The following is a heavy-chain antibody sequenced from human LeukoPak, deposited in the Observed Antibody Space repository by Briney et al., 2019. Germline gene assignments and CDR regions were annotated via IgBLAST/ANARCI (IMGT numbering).Heavy chain of an antibody. CDR3: AKDGLLLNIYDHYYYYMDV. V-gene: IGHV3-48*04. Sequence: GGSLRLSCAASGFTFSSHSMNWARQAPGKGLEWLSYVSSSSSTIYYADSVKGRSAISRDNAKNSLYLQMNSLRAEDTAVYYCAKDGLLLNIYDHYYYYMDVWGRGTTVTVSS. CDR2: VSSSSSTI. D-gene: IGHD1-1*01. J-gene: IGHJ6*03. CDR1: GFTFSSHS.